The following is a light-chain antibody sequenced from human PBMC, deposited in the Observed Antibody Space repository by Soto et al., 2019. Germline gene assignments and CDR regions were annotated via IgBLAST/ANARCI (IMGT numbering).Light chain of an antibody. J-gene: IGKJ1*01. V-gene: IGKV1-6*01. CDR3: LQDYTYPWA. Sequence: AIQLTQSPSSLSASVGDRVTIACRASQDIRYDLGWYQQKPGKAPKLLIYAASSLQSEVPSRFSGSGSGTDFTLTSSSLQPEDFATYYCLQDYTYPWAFGQGTKVELK. CDR1: QDIRYD. CDR2: AAS.